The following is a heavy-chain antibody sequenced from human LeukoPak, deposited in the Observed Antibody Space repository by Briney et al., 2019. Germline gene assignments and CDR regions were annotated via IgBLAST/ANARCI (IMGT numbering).Heavy chain of an antibody. CDR1: GFTLSSYA. D-gene: IGHD3-9*01. CDR2: ISYDGSNK. CDR3: ARGGPWYYDILTGYPGAN. V-gene: IGHV3-30*04. J-gene: IGHJ4*02. Sequence: QAGGSLRLSCAASGFTLSSYAMHCVRQAPGKGLEWVAVISYDGSNKYYADSVKGRFTISRDNSKNTLYLQMNSLRAEDTAVYYCARGGPWYYDILTGYPGANWGQGTLVTVSS.